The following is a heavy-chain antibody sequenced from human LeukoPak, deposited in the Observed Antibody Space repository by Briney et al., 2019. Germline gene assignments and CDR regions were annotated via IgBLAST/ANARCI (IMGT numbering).Heavy chain of an antibody. D-gene: IGHD2-15*01. Sequence: ASVKVSCKAAGYTCSSYFIQWVRQAPGQGLEWVGIINPSDATISYTQRFRGRVTVTRDTSRSTVYMELSSLRFDDTAVYYCARVHCSSGSCYHVGDYWGQGTLVTVSS. V-gene: IGHV1-46*01. CDR3: ARVHCSSGSCYHVGDY. CDR1: GYTCSSYF. J-gene: IGHJ4*02. CDR2: INPSDATI.